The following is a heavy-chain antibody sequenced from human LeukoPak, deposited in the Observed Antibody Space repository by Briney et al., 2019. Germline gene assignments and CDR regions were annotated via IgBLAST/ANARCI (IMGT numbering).Heavy chain of an antibody. CDR1: GGSFSGYY. V-gene: IGHV4-34*01. CDR2: INHSGST. J-gene: IGHJ5*02. Sequence: SETLSLTCAVYGGSFSGYYWSWIRQPPGKGLEWIGEINHSGSTNYNPSLKSRVTISVDTSKNQFSLKLSPVTAADTAVYYCARGWYNWFDPWGQGTLVTVSS. CDR3: ARGWYNWFDP. D-gene: IGHD2-15*01.